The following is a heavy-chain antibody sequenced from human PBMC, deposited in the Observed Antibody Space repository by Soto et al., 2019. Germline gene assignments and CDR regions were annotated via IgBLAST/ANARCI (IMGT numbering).Heavy chain of an antibody. D-gene: IGHD3-10*01. V-gene: IGHV5-51*01. CDR1: GYSFTRYW. Sequence: PGESLKISGKGSGYSFTRYWIGWVRQMPGKGLEWMGIIYPGDSDTRYSPSFQGQVTISADKSISTAYLQWSSLKASDTAMYYCTRHESVYGSGSYYVDYWGQGTLVTVSS. J-gene: IGHJ4*02. CDR2: IYPGDSDT. CDR3: TRHESVYGSGSYYVDY.